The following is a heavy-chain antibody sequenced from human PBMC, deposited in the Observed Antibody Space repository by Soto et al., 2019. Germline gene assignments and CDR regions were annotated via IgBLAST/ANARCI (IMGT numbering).Heavy chain of an antibody. CDR2: ISGSGVST. CDR1: GFTFGNYA. D-gene: IGHD3-10*01. V-gene: IGHV3-23*01. Sequence: GGSLRLSCAASGFTFGNYAMNWVRQAPGKGLEWVSGISGSGVSTYYADSVKGRFTISRDNSKNTLFLQMNSLRAEDTAVYYCAKDLRTNFGSGSHYLDDNWGQGTPVTVSS. CDR3: AKDLRTNFGSGSHYLDDN. J-gene: IGHJ4*02.